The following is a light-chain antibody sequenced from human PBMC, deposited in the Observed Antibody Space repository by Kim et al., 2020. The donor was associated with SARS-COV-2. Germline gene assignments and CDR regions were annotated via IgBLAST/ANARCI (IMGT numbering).Light chain of an antibody. V-gene: IGKV1-5*01. CDR2: DAS. CDR3: QQYNSYQAT. J-gene: IGKJ3*01. CDR1: QSISSW. Sequence: DIQMTQSPSTLSASVGDRVTITCRASQSISSWLAWYQQKPGKAPKLLIYDASSLESGVPSRFSGSGSGTEFTLTINSLQPDDFATYYCQQYNSYQATFGPGTKVDIK.